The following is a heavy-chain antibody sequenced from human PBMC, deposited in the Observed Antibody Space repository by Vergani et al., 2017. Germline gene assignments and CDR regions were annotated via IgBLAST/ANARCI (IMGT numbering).Heavy chain of an antibody. J-gene: IGHJ6*02. CDR2: IIPIFGTA. D-gene: IGHD3-3*01. Sequence: QVQLVQSGAEVKKPGSSVKVSCKASGGTFSSYAISWVRQAPGQGLEWMGGIIPIFGTANYAQKFQGRVTITADESTSTAYMELSSLRSEDTAVYYCAGGEITIFGADYYYYGMDVWGQGTTVTVSS. V-gene: IGHV1-69*01. CDR1: GGTFSSYA. CDR3: AGGEITIFGADYYYYGMDV.